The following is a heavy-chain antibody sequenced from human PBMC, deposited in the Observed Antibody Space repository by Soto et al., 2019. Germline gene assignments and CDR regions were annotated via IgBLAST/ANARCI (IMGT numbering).Heavy chain of an antibody. CDR3: ARPSSSWYGDSFDY. Sequence: QVQLVQSGAEVKKPGSSVKVSCKASGGTFSSYTISWVRQAPGQGLEWMGRIIPILGIANYAQKFQGRVTXXAXKXXSTAYMELSSLRSEDTAVYYCARPSSSWYGDSFDYWGQGTLVTVSS. CDR2: IIPILGIA. V-gene: IGHV1-69*02. J-gene: IGHJ4*02. D-gene: IGHD6-13*01. CDR1: GGTFSSYT.